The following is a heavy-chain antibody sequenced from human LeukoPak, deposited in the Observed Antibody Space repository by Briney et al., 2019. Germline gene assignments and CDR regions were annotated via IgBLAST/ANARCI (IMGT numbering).Heavy chain of an antibody. CDR1: AFTLSSYE. J-gene: IGHJ4*02. D-gene: IGHD2-15*01. V-gene: IGHV3-48*03. CDR3: AIYCSGGSCFRN. CDR2: ISRSGSSI. Sequence: GGSLRLSCAVSAFTLSSYEMNWVRQAPGKGLEWVSYISRSGSSIYYADSVKGRFTISRDSAKNSLYLQMNSLRAEDTAVYYCAIYCSGGSCFRNWGQGTLVTVSS.